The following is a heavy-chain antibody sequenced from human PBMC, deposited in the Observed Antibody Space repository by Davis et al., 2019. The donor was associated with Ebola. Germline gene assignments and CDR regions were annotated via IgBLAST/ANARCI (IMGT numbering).Heavy chain of an antibody. CDR3: ARGGGPYYIDY. J-gene: IGHJ4*02. V-gene: IGHV3-33*08. D-gene: IGHD3-16*01. Sequence: PGGSLRLSCVVSGSPFTQYAIHWVRQAPGKGLEWVAAIWSDDIKKYYADSVKGRSTISSDNSKNTVHLEMNSLRVDDTAVYFCARGGGPYYIDYWGQGALVTVSS. CDR2: IWSDDIKK. CDR1: GSPFTQYA.